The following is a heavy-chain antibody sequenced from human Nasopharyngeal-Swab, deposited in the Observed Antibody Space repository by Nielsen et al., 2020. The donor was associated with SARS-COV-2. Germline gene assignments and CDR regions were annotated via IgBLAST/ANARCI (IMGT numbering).Heavy chain of an antibody. V-gene: IGHV4-31*03. CDR2: IYYSGST. D-gene: IGHD6-19*01. Sequence: LRLSCTVSGGSISRGSEYWNWLRQHPGKGLEWIGYIYYSGSTYYNPSLKSRVAISVDTSKNQFSLRLSSVTAADTALYYCARSSITGWSRFDSWGQGTLVTVSS. CDR1: GGSISRGSEY. J-gene: IGHJ4*02. CDR3: ARSSITGWSRFDS.